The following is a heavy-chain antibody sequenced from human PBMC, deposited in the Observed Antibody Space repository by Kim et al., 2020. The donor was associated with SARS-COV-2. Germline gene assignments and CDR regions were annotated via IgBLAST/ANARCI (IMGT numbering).Heavy chain of an antibody. CDR3: ARDPEVVTAIPFDY. D-gene: IGHD2-21*02. J-gene: IGHJ4*02. Sequence: ADSVKGRFTISRDNAKNSLYLQMNSLRAEDTAVYYCARDPEVVTAIPFDYWGQGTLVTVSS. V-gene: IGHV3-21*01.